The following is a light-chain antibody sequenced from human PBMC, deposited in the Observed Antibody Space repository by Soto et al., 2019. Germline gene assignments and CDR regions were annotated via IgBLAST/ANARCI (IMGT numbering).Light chain of an antibody. CDR3: QQGHNWPLT. CDR2: GAS. CDR1: QSINSE. V-gene: IGKV3-15*01. Sequence: EIVMTQSPATLSLSPGERAALSCRASQSINSELAWYQQKPGQPPMLLIYGASTRATGVPARFTGSESGSEFTLTISGLQSEDCAVYYCQQGHNWPLTFGQGTRLEI. J-gene: IGKJ2*01.